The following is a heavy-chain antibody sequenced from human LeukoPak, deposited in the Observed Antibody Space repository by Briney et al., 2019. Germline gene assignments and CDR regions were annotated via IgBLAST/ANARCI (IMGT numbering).Heavy chain of an antibody. CDR2: ISSRSSNI. J-gene: IGHJ3*01. Sequence: KTGGSLRLSCAASGFSFSSYTMNWVRQAPGKGLEWASSISSRSSNIYYTDSVKGRFTISRDNAKNSVYLQMKSLRVEDTAVYYCARDVLIMGGGQGTMVTVSS. V-gene: IGHV3-21*01. CDR3: ARDVLIMG. CDR1: GFSFSSYT. D-gene: IGHD3-10*01.